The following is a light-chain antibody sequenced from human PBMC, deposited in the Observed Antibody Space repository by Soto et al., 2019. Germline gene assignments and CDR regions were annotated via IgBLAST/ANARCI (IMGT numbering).Light chain of an antibody. CDR3: SSYTSTTTLL. CDR1: NNDVGGYNS. CDR2: DVS. Sequence: QSALTQPASVSGSPGQSITISCTGTNNDVGGYNSVSWYQQHPGKAPKLMIYDVSNRPSGVSSRFSGSKSGNTASLTISGLQAEDEADYYCSSYTSTTTLLFGGGTKVTVL. J-gene: IGLJ2*01. V-gene: IGLV2-14*03.